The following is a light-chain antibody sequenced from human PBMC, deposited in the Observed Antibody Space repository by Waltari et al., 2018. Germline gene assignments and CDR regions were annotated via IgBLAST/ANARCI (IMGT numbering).Light chain of an antibody. CDR2: KAA. CDR3: QQYNTYPWT. Sequence: DIQMTQSPSTPSASVGDRVTITCRASQRTSSVLAWYQQKPGKAPKLLIYKAASLESEVPSRFSGSGSETEFTLTISRRQPDEFATYYCQQYNTYPWTFGQGTKVGIK. J-gene: IGKJ1*01. V-gene: IGKV1-5*03. CDR1: QRTSSV.